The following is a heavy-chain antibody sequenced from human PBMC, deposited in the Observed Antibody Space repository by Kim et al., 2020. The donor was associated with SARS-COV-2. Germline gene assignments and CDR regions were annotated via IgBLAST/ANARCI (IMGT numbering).Heavy chain of an antibody. CDR3: ARDGAQADTMIVVVTDY. CDR2: ISYDGSNK. V-gene: IGHV3-30-3*01. CDR1: GFTFSSYA. Sequence: GGSLRLSCAASGFTFSSYAMHWVRQAPGKGLEWVAVISYDGSNKYYADSVKGRFTISRDNSKNTLYLQMNSLRAEDTAVYYCARDGAQADTMIVVVTDYWGQGTLVTVSS. J-gene: IGHJ4*02. D-gene: IGHD3-22*01.